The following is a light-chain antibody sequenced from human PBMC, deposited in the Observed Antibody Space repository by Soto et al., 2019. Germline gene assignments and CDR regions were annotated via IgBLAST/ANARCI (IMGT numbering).Light chain of an antibody. V-gene: IGKV3-15*01. J-gene: IGKJ1*01. Sequence: EVVMTQSPATLSVSPGEGVTLSCRASQSVSSGLAWYQQKPGQAPRLLIYGASTRATGIPARFSGSGSGTEFTLTISRLQSEDFAVYYCQQYNNWPPWTFGQGTKVDIK. CDR2: GAS. CDR3: QQYNNWPPWT. CDR1: QSVSSG.